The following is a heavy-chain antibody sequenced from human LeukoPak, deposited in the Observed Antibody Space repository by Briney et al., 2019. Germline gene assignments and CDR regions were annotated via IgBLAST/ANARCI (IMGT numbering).Heavy chain of an antibody. CDR1: GGSFSGYY. V-gene: IGHV4-34*01. D-gene: IGHD2-2*01. CDR3: ARALGYCSSTSCSNWFDP. Sequence: SETLSLTCAVYGGSFSGYYWSWIRLPPGKGLEWIGEINHSGSTNYNPSLKSRVTISVDTSKNQFSLKLSSVTAADTAVYYCARALGYCSSTSCSNWFDPWGQGTLVTVSS. CDR2: INHSGST. J-gene: IGHJ5*02.